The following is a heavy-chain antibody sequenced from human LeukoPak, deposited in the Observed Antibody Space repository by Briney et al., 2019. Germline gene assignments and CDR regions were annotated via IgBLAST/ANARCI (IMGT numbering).Heavy chain of an antibody. CDR1: GGSVSSSS. J-gene: IGHJ4*02. CDR2: LDPRETA. V-gene: IGHV4-4*07. CDR3: ARDRPCGSGSC. D-gene: IGHD3-10*01. Sequence: SETLSLTCMVSGGSVSSSSWNWIRQPPGKGLEWIGRLDPRETATYNPSLNNRVSMSLDTSKNHFSLSLTSVTAADTAVYYCARDRPCGSGSCWGQGTLVTVSS.